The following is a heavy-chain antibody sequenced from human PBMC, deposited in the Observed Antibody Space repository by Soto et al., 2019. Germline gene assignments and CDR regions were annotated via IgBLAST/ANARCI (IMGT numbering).Heavy chain of an antibody. CDR3: AREKWGSGSRWLDP. V-gene: IGHV1-3*01. CDR1: GYTFTSYG. D-gene: IGHD6-19*01. CDR2: INVGNGNT. Sequence: ASVKVSCKASGYTFTSYGISWVRQAPGQRLEWMGWINVGNGNTKYSQNFQGRVTINQDTSASTAYMELSSLTSEDTAVYYCAREKWGSGSRWLDPWGQGTLVTVSS. J-gene: IGHJ5*02.